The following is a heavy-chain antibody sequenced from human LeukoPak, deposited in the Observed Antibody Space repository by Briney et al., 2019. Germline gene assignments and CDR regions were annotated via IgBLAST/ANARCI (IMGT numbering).Heavy chain of an antibody. V-gene: IGHV1-8*01. CDR3: ARGGVVFSYYVY. CDR1: GYTFTSYD. D-gene: IGHD1-26*01. CDR2: MNPNSGNT. J-gene: IGHJ4*02. Sequence: ASVKVSCKASGYTFTSYDINWVRQATGQGLEWMGWMNPNSGNTGYAQKFQGRATMTRNTSISTAYMELSSLRSEDTAVYYCARGGVVFSYYVYWGQGTLVTVSS.